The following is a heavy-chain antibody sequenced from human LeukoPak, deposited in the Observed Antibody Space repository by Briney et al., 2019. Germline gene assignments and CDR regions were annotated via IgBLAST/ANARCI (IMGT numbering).Heavy chain of an antibody. CDR2: INHSGST. D-gene: IGHD6-19*01. CDR3: AKYAGYSSGWYGGRGWFDP. J-gene: IGHJ5*02. Sequence: SETLSLTCAVYGGSFSGYYWSWIRQPPGKGLEWIGEINHSGSTNYNPSLKSRVTISVYTSKNHFSLKLSSVTAADTAVYYCAKYAGYSSGWYGGRGWFDPWGQGTLVTVSS. V-gene: IGHV4-34*01. CDR1: GGSFSGYY.